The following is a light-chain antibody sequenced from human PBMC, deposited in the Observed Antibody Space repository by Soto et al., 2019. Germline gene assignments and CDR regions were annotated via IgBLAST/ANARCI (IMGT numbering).Light chain of an antibody. Sequence: EIVMTQSPATLSVSPGEIATLPCMASQSVSSNLAWHQQKPGQAPRILMYGASTRATGIPARFSGSGSGTEFTLTISSLQSEDFAVYYCQQYNNWPTWTFGQGTKVDIK. CDR1: QSVSSN. CDR2: GAS. V-gene: IGKV3-15*01. J-gene: IGKJ1*01. CDR3: QQYNNWPTWT.